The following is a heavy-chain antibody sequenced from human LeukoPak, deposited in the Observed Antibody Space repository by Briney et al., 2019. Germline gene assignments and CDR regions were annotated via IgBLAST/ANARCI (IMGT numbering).Heavy chain of an antibody. J-gene: IGHJ4*02. CDR3: ARVYSSSWYYPLDY. D-gene: IGHD6-13*01. V-gene: IGHV4-34*01. Sequence: PAETLSLTCAVYGGSFSGYYWSWIRQPPGKGLEWIGEINNSGSTNYNPSLKSRVTISVDTSKNQFSLKLSSVTAADTAVYYCARVYSSSWYYPLDYWGQGTLVTVSS. CDR1: GGSFSGYY. CDR2: INNSGST.